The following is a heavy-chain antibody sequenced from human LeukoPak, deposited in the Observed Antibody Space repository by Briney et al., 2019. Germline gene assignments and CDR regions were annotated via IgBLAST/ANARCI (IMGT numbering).Heavy chain of an antibody. V-gene: IGHV3-48*01. CDR2: ISGDSKTI. CDR3: ARDPPYYYDSSGYYPLGY. J-gene: IGHJ4*02. Sequence: GGSLRLSCAASGFTFSTYSMIWVRQAPGKGLEWLSYISGDSKTIYYADSVKGRFTISRDNAKNSLYLQLISLRAEDTAVHYCARDPPYYYDSSGYYPLGYWGQGTLVTVSS. CDR1: GFTFSTYS. D-gene: IGHD3-22*01.